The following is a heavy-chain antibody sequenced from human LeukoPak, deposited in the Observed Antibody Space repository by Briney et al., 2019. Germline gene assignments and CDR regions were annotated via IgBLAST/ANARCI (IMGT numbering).Heavy chain of an antibody. V-gene: IGHV3-30*03. CDR1: GFTFSSYG. D-gene: IGHD6-13*01. CDR3: ATVQQPHLDY. Sequence: PGGSPRLSCAASGFTFSSYGMHWVRQPPRKGLEWVAVISYDGSNKYYADSVKGRFTISRDNPKNTLYLEMNSLRAEETAVYYCATVQQPHLDYWGQGTLVTVSS. CDR2: ISYDGSNK. J-gene: IGHJ4*02.